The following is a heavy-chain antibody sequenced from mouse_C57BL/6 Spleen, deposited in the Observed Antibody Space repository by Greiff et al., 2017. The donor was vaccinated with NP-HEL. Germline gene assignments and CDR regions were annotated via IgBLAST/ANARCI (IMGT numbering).Heavy chain of an antibody. D-gene: IGHD3-2*02. Sequence: EVQGVESGGGLVKPGGSLKLSCAASGFTFSSYAMSWVRQTPEKRLEWVANISDGGSYTYYTDNVKGRFTISRDNDKNNLYLQMSHLKSEDTAMYYCAIDRAQATLRFAYWGQGTLVTVSA. CDR2: ISDGGSYT. CDR3: AIDRAQATLRFAY. CDR1: GFTFSSYA. J-gene: IGHJ3*01. V-gene: IGHV5-4*01.